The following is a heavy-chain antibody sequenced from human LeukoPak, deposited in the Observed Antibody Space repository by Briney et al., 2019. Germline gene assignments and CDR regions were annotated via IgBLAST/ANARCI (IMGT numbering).Heavy chain of an antibody. CDR2: INHSGST. CDR3: ASRGR. D-gene: IGHD1-26*01. V-gene: IGHV4-34*01. J-gene: IGHJ4*02. Sequence: SETLSLTCAVYDGSLSGYYWGWIRQPPGKGLEWIGEINHSGSTNYDPSLKSRVSISIDTSKNQFSLNLTSVTAADTAVYYCASRGRWGQGTLVTVSS. CDR1: DGSLSGYY.